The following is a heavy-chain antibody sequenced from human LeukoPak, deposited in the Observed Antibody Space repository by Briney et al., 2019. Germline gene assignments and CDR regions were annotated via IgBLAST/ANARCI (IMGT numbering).Heavy chain of an antibody. V-gene: IGHV4-39*01. CDR3: ARHLKFGTNNWFDP. CDR2: IYYSENT. CDR1: GGSISSSTYY. D-gene: IGHD3-10*01. J-gene: IGHJ5*02. Sequence: SETLSLTCTVSGGSISSSTYYWGWIRQPPGKGLEWLGSIYYSENTYYNPSLKSRLTISVDTSKNQFPLKLSSVTAADTAVYYCARHLKFGTNNWFDPWGQGTLVTVSS.